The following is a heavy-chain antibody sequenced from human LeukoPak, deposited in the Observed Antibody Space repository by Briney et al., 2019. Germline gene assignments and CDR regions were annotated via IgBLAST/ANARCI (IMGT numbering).Heavy chain of an antibody. CDR3: ARDLGYNYDY. D-gene: IGHD5-24*01. CDR2: IYYSGST. CDR1: GGSISSYY. V-gene: IGHV4-59*01. Sequence: SETLSLTCTVSGGSISSYYWSWIRQPPGKGLEWIGDIYYSGSTNYNPSLKSRVTISVDTSKNQFSLKLSSVTAAGTAVYYCARDLGYNYDYWGQGTLVTVSS. J-gene: IGHJ4*02.